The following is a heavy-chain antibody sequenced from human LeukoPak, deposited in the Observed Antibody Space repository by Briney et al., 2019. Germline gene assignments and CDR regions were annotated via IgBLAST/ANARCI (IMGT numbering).Heavy chain of an antibody. J-gene: IGHJ4*02. CDR3: ARDQYDSSGYHSFDY. Sequence: PGGSLRLSCAASGFTFSSYSMNWVRQAPGKGLEWVSSISSSSSYIYYADSVKGRFTISRDNAKHSLYLQMNSLRAEDTAVYYCARDQYDSSGYHSFDYWGQGTLVTVSS. D-gene: IGHD3-22*01. CDR1: GFTFSSYS. CDR2: ISSSSSYI. V-gene: IGHV3-21*01.